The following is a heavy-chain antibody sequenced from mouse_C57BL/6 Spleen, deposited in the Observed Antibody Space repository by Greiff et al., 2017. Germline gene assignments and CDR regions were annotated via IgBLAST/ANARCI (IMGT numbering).Heavy chain of an antibody. CDR3: AREIYDGYYAFAY. V-gene: IGHV1-53*01. CDR2: INPSNGGT. Sequence: QVQLQQPGTELVKPGASVKLSCKASGYTFTSYWMHWVKQRPGQGLEWIGNINPSNGGTNYNEKFKSKATLTVDKSSSTAYMQLSRLTSEDSAVYYCAREIYDGYYAFAYWGQGTLVTVSA. J-gene: IGHJ3*01. CDR1: GYTFTSYW. D-gene: IGHD2-3*01.